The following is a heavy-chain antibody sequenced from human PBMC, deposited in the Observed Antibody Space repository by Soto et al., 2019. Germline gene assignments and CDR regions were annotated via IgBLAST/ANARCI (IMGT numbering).Heavy chain of an antibody. J-gene: IGHJ4*02. CDR1: GGSISSYY. V-gene: IGHV4-59*01. CDR3: AREITIFGVVTRGYFDY. CDR2: IYYSGST. Sequence: PSERLSLTCTVSGGSISSYYWSWIRQPPGKGLEWIGYIYYSGSTNYNPSLKSRVTISVDTSKNQFALKLSSVTAADTAVYYCAREITIFGVVTRGYFDYWGQGTLVTVSS. D-gene: IGHD3-3*01.